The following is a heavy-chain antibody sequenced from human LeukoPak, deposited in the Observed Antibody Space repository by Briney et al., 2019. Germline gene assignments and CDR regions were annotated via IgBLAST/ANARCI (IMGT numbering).Heavy chain of an antibody. CDR3: ARQLVGSGPHGWFDP. CDR2: IYPGDSDT. V-gene: IGHV5-51*01. D-gene: IGHD3-10*01. J-gene: IGHJ5*02. Sequence: GASLQISCKGSGYSFTSYWIGWVRRMPGKGLEWMGIIYPGDSDTRYSPSFQGQVTISADKSISTAYLQWSSLKASDTAMYYCARQLVGSGPHGWFDPWGQGTLVTVSS. CDR1: GYSFTSYW.